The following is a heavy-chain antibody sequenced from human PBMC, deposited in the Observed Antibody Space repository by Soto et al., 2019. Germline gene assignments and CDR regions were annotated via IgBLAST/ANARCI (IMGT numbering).Heavy chain of an antibody. CDR1: GFTFGIYD. CDR2: INTAGDT. Sequence: PGGSLRLSCASSGFTFGIYDMHLVRQATGKGLEWVSTINTAGDTYSPGSVKGRFTISRENAKNSLYLQMNSLRVDDTAVYFCVRGRDSGLYYFDSWGQGTLVTVSS. D-gene: IGHD2-21*01. V-gene: IGHV3-13*01. J-gene: IGHJ4*02. CDR3: VRGRDSGLYYFDS.